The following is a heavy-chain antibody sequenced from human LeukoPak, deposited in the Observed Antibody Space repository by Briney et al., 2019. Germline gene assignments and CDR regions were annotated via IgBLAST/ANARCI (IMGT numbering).Heavy chain of an antibody. CDR2: ISYEGSNK. Sequence: GGSLRLSCAASGFTFSSYAMHWVRQAPGKGLEWVAVISYEGSNKYYADSVKGRFTISRDNSKNTLYPQMNSLRAEDTAVYYCARGANYYYDSSGYYYTTTPLDYWGQGTLVTVSS. J-gene: IGHJ4*02. D-gene: IGHD3-22*01. CDR3: ARGANYYYDSSGYYYTTTPLDY. CDR1: GFTFSSYA. V-gene: IGHV3-30*01.